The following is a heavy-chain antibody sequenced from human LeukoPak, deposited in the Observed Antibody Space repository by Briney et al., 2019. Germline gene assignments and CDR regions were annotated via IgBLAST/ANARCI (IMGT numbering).Heavy chain of an antibody. D-gene: IGHD2-2*02. CDR1: GYTFTSYG. Sequence: ASVKVSCKASGYTFTSYGISWVRQAPGQGLEWMGWISAYNGNTNYAQRLQGRVTMITDTSTSTAYMELRSLRSDDTAVYYCARRGIGYCSSTSCSTYYYYYYMDVWGKGTTVTVSS. J-gene: IGHJ6*03. V-gene: IGHV1-18*01. CDR3: ARRGIGYCSSTSCSTYYYYYYMDV. CDR2: ISAYNGNT.